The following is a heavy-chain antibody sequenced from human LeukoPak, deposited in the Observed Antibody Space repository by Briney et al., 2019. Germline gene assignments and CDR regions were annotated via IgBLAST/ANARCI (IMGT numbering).Heavy chain of an antibody. J-gene: IGHJ4*02. D-gene: IGHD6-19*01. CDR2: IYYSGST. V-gene: IGHV4-59*08. Sequence: SETLSLTCSVSGGSISSYYWSWIRQPPGKGLEWIGYIYYSGSTKYNPSLKSRVAISRDTSKNQFSLKLSSVTAADTAVYYCASHHSSGWSSARGAVHYWGQGTLVTVSS. CDR1: GGSISSYY. CDR3: ASHHSSGWSSARGAVHY.